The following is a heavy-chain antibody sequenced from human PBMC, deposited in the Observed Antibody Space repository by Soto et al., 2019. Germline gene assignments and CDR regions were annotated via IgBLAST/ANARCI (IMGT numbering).Heavy chain of an antibody. V-gene: IGHV1-18*01. J-gene: IGHJ4*02. CDR3: ARDPGDGAVAGHIFDY. CDR1: GYTFTSYG. D-gene: IGHD6-19*01. CDR2: ISAYNGNT. Sequence: ASVKVSCKASGYTFTSYGISWVRQAPGQGLEWMGWISAYNGNTNYAQKLQGRVTMTTDTSTSTAYMELRSLRSDDTAVYYCARDPGDGAVAGHIFDYWGQGTLVTVSS.